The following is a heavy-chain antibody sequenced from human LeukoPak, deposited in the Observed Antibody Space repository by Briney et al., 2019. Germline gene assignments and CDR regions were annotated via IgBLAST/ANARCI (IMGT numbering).Heavy chain of an antibody. J-gene: IGHJ6*03. D-gene: IGHD2-21*02. Sequence: GGSLRLSCAASGFTFSSYSMNWVRQAPGKGLEWVSSISSSSSYIYYADSVKGRFTISRDNAKNSLYLQMNSLRAEDTAVYYCARDNGVRLPYYYYYMDVWGKGTTVTVSS. CDR3: ARDNGVRLPYYYYYMDV. CDR2: ISSSSSYI. CDR1: GFTFSSYS. V-gene: IGHV3-21*01.